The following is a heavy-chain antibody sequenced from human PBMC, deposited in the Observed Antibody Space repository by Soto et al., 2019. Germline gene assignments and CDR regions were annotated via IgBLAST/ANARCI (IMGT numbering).Heavy chain of an antibody. CDR3: TATPYYDFWSGSPGG. CDR2: IKSKTDGGTT. D-gene: IGHD3-3*01. Sequence: EVQLVESGGGLVKPGGSLRLSCAASGFTFSNAWMNWVRQAPGKGLEWVGHIKSKTDGGTTDYAAPVKGRFTISSDDSKNTLYLQMNSLKTEDTAVYYCTATPYYDFWSGSPGGWGQGTLVTVSS. CDR1: GFTFSNAW. V-gene: IGHV3-15*07. J-gene: IGHJ4*02.